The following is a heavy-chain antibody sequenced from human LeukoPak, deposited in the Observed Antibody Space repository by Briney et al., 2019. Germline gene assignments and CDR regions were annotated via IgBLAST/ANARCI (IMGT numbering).Heavy chain of an antibody. D-gene: IGHD6-19*01. V-gene: IGHV1-69*13. J-gene: IGHJ4*02. Sequence: SVKVSCKTSGGTFSSHSFSWVRQAPGPGLEWMGRIIPIFGAANYAQKFQGRLTITADESTSTAYMELSSLTSEDTAVYYCAKDLGLGDYWGQGTLVTVSS. CDR1: GGTFSSHS. CDR3: AKDLGLGDY. CDR2: IIPIFGAA.